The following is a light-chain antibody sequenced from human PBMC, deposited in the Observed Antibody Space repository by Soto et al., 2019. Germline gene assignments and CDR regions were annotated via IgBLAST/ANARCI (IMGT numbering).Light chain of an antibody. CDR1: QSLNRW. CDR2: AAS. J-gene: IGKJ1*01. Sequence: DIEMSQSPSSLSASVGDRVTITCRASQSLNRWLAWYQQKPGKAPELLIYAASTLQSGVPSRFSGSGSGTDFTLTISCLQSEDFATYYCQQYYSFPPLTFGQGTKVDIK. V-gene: IGKV1-5*01. CDR3: QQYYSFPPLT.